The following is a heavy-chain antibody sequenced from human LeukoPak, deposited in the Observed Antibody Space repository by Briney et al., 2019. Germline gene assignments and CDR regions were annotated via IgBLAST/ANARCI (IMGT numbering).Heavy chain of an antibody. Sequence: PGGSLRLSCAASGFTFSDYYMSWLRQAPGKGLEWVSYISSSGSTIYYADSVKGRFTVSRDNAKNSLYLQMNSLRAEDPAVYYCARVPSYYYYMDVWGKGTTVTVSS. V-gene: IGHV3-11*01. CDR1: GFTFSDYY. CDR3: ARVPSYYYYMDV. D-gene: IGHD2-2*01. CDR2: ISSSGSTI. J-gene: IGHJ6*03.